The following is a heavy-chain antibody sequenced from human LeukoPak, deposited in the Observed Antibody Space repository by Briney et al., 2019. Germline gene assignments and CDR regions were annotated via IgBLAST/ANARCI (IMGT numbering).Heavy chain of an antibody. D-gene: IGHD3-3*01. CDR3: ARGPVKLRSTTPTDY. CDR1: GFTFSDYY. Sequence: GGSLRLSCAASGFTFSDYYMSWIRQAPGKGLEWVSYISSSGSTIYYADSVKGRFTISRDNAKNSLYLQMNSLRAEDTAVYYCARGPVKLRSTTPTDYWGQGTLVTVSS. J-gene: IGHJ4*02. V-gene: IGHV3-11*04. CDR2: ISSSGSTI.